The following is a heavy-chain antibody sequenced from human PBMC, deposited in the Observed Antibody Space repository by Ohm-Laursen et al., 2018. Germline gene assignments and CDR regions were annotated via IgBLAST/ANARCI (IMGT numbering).Heavy chain of an antibody. D-gene: IGHD3-3*01. CDR1: GGSFSGYY. Sequence: SETLSLTCAVYGGSFSGYYWSWIRQPPGKGLEWIGEINHSGSTNYNPSLKSRVTISVDTSKNQFSLKLSSVTAADTAVYYCARANYDFYWFDPWGQGTLVTVSS. CDR3: ARANYDFYWFDP. V-gene: IGHV4-34*01. CDR2: INHSGST. J-gene: IGHJ5*02.